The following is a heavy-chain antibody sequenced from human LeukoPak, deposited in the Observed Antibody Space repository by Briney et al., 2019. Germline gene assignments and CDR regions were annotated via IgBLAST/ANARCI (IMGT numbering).Heavy chain of an antibody. J-gene: IGHJ4*02. CDR1: GYSISSGYH. CDR3: ARAGVAWFGDPPAFDY. Sequence: SETLSLTCTVSGYSISSGYHWGWIRQPPGKGLEWIGSIYHSGSTYYNPSLKSRVTISVDTSKNQFSLKLSSVTAADTAVYYCARAGVAWFGDPPAFDYWGQGTLVTVSS. D-gene: IGHD3-10*01. CDR2: IYHSGST. V-gene: IGHV4-38-2*02.